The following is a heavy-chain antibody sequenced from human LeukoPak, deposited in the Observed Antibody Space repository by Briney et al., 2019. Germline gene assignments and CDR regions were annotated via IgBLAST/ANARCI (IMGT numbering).Heavy chain of an antibody. Sequence: GASVKVSCKASGYTFTSYGISWERQAPGQGLGWMYFICAYNGNTNNAQKLQGRVTMTTDTSTSTAYMELRSLRSDDTAVYYCARDLQSICGSYRYTGSDYWGQGTLVTVSS. D-gene: IGHD3-16*02. CDR3: ARDLQSICGSYRYTGSDY. J-gene: IGHJ4*02. V-gene: IGHV1-18*01. CDR1: GYTFTSYG. CDR2: ICAYNGNT.